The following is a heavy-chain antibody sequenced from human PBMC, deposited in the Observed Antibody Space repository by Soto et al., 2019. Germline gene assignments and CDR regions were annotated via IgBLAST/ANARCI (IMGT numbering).Heavy chain of an antibody. CDR3: ARGVAGPLHWFDP. CDR2: INAGNGNT. D-gene: IGHD6-19*01. Sequence: ASVKVSCKASGYTFTSYALHWVRHAPGQRLEWMGWINAGNGNTKYSQKLQGRVTITRDTSASTAYMELSSLRSEATAVYYCARGVAGPLHWFDPWGQGTLVTVSS. J-gene: IGHJ5*02. CDR1: GYTFTSYA. V-gene: IGHV1-3*01.